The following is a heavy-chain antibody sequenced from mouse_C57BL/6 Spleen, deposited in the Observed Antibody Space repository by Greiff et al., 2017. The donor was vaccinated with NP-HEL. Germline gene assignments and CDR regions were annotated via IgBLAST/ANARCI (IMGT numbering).Heavy chain of an antibody. CDR3: ARGITTVFDY. Sequence: QVQLQQPGAELVRPGTSVKLSCKASGYTFTSYWMHWVKQRPGQGLEWIGVIDPSDSYTNYNQKFKSKATLTVDTSSSTAYMQLSSLTSEDSAVYYCARGITTVFDYWGQGTTLTVSS. J-gene: IGHJ2*01. CDR1: GYTFTSYW. CDR2: IDPSDSYT. D-gene: IGHD1-1*01. V-gene: IGHV1-59*01.